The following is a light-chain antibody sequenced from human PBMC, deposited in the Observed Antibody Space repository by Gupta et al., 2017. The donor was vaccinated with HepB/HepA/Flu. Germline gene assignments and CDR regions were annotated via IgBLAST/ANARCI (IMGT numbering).Light chain of an antibody. CDR2: DAS. CDR3: HQYHSVPWT. Sequence: DIQMTQSPSSLSASVGDRVTITCRASQDIRNLLGWYQQKPGKVPKLLISDASTLQLGVPSRFSGSGSGTEFTLTISSLQPEDVATYYCHQYHSVPWTFGPGTKVEI. CDR1: QDIRNL. J-gene: IGKJ1*01. V-gene: IGKV1-27*01.